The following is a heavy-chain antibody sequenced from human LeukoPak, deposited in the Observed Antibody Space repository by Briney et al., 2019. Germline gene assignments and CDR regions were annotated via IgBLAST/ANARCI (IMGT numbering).Heavy chain of an antibody. CDR2: INSDGRST. CDR1: GFTFSRYW. J-gene: IGHJ4*02. D-gene: IGHD2-15*01. V-gene: IGHV3-74*01. Sequence: GGSLRLSCAASGFTFSRYWMHWVRQAPGKGLLWVSRINSDGRSTSYADSVKGRFTISRDNAKNTLYLQMNSLRAEDTAVYYCAPDLRGAAWSLDYWGQGTLVTVSS. CDR3: APDLRGAAWSLDY.